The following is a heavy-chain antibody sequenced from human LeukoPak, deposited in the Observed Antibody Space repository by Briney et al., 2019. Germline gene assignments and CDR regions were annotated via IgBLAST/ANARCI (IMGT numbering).Heavy chain of an antibody. CDR1: GGSISSYY. J-gene: IGHJ4*02. D-gene: IGHD1-14*01. CDR3: ARRNSVTVAFDY. CDR2: IYYSGST. Sequence: SETLSLTCTVSGGSISSYYWSSIRQPPGKGLEWIGYIYYSGSTNYNPSLKSRVTISVDTSKNQFSLKLSSVTAADTAVYYCARRNSVTVAFDYWGQGTLVTVSS. V-gene: IGHV4-59*01.